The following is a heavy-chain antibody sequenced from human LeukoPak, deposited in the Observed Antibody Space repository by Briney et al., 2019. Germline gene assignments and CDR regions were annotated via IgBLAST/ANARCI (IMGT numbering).Heavy chain of an antibody. J-gene: IGHJ4*02. V-gene: IGHV4-39*07. CDR2: IYYSGST. D-gene: IGHD2-15*01. Sequence: SETLSLTCSVSGGSISSSSYDWGWIRQPPGKGLEWIGSIYYSGSTYYNPSLKSRVTMSVDTSKNQFSLKLSSVTAADTAVYYCARVQSRYCSGGSCSFDYWGQGTLVTVSS. CDR3: ARVQSRYCSGGSCSFDY. CDR1: GGSISSSSYD.